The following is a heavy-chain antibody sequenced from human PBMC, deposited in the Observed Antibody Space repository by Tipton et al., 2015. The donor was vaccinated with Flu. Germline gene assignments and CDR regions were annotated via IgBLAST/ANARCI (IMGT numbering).Heavy chain of an antibody. D-gene: IGHD3-16*01. Sequence: LRLSCAASGFTFSTYAMSWVRQAPGRGLEWVGSIYYTGYPYYNSSLKSRLAMSIDTSKKQFSLRLSSVTAADTAVYYCAKVLFGWVESWAQGTLVTVSS. CDR1: GFTFSTYA. V-gene: IGHV4-38-2*01. CDR3: AKVLFGWVES. J-gene: IGHJ5*01. CDR2: IYYTGYP.